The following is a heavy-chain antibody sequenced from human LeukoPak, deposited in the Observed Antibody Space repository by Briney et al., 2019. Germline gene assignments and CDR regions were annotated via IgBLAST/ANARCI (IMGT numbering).Heavy chain of an antibody. J-gene: IGHJ4*02. Sequence: PGGSLRLSCAASGFTVSSNYMSWVRQAPGKGLEWVSVIYSGGSTYYADSVKGRFTISRDNSKNTLYLQMNSLRAEDTAVYYCARAVDYGDFYPSPFGYWGQGTLVTVSS. V-gene: IGHV3-66*01. CDR3: ARAVDYGDFYPSPFGY. CDR1: GFTVSSNY. CDR2: IYSGGST. D-gene: IGHD4-17*01.